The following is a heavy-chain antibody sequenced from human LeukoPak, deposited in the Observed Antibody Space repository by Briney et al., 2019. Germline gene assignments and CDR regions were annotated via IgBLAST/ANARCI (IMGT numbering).Heavy chain of an antibody. V-gene: IGHV6-1*01. D-gene: IGHD5-12*01. CDR2: TYYRSKWYN. J-gene: IGHJ6*02. Sequence: SQTLSLTCAISGDSVSSNSAAWNWIRQSPSRGLEWLGRTYYRSKWYNDYAVSVKSRITINPDTSKNQFSLQLNSVTPEDTAVYYCASAGSGSIGHYYYGMDVWGQGTTVTVSS. CDR1: GDSVSSNSAA. CDR3: ASAGSGSIGHYYYGMDV.